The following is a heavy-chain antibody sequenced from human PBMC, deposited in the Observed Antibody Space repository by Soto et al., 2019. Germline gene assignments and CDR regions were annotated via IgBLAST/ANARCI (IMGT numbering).Heavy chain of an antibody. CDR1: GGTFSSYA. Sequence: WASVKVSCKASGGTFSSYAISWVRQAPGQGLEWMGGIIPIFGTANYAQKFQGRVTITADESTSTAYMELSSLRSEDTAVYYCARDLYYYDSSCLPRVDAFDIWGQGTMVTVSS. J-gene: IGHJ3*02. D-gene: IGHD3-22*01. CDR2: IIPIFGTA. CDR3: ARDLYYYDSSCLPRVDAFDI. V-gene: IGHV1-69*13.